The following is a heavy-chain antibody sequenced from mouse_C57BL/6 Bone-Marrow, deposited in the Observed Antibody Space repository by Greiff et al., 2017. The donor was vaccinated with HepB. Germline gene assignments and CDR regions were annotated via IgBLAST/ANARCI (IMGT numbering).Heavy chain of an antibody. V-gene: IGHV1-42*01. CDR3: ASNYGSFFAY. Sequence: VQLQQSGPELVKPGASVKISCKASGYSFTGYYMNWVKQSPEKSLEWIGEINPSTGGTTYNQKFKAKATLTVDKSSSTAYMQLQSLTSEDSAVYYCASNYGSFFAYWGQGTLVTVSA. CDR1: GYSFTGYY. J-gene: IGHJ3*01. D-gene: IGHD1-1*01. CDR2: INPSTGGT.